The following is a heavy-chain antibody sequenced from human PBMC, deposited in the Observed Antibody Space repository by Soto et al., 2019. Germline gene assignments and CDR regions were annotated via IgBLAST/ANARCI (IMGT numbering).Heavy chain of an antibody. Sequence: PGGSLNLSCAPPGFTFSSYTMNWARRAPGKGLEWFSYISSSSSTIYYADSVKGRFTISRDNAKNSLYLQMNSLRAEDTAVYYCARDLGSSWYPEYFQHWGQGTLVTVSS. V-gene: IGHV3-48*01. J-gene: IGHJ1*01. CDR3: ARDLGSSWYPEYFQH. CDR2: ISSSSSTI. D-gene: IGHD6-13*01. CDR1: GFTFSSYT.